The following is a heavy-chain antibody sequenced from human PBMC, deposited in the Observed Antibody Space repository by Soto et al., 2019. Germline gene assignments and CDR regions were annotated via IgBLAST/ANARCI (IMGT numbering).Heavy chain of an antibody. CDR1: GLTFSSYA. J-gene: IGHJ6*03. Sequence: GGSLRLSCAASGLTFSSYAMTWVRQAPGKGLEWVSAISASGGGTYYADSVKGRFTISRDNSKNTLYLQMNSLRAEDTAAYFCAKCGSSSEYYYYMNVWGKGTTVTVSS. CDR2: ISASGGGT. V-gene: IGHV3-23*01. D-gene: IGHD6-6*01. CDR3: AKCGSSSEYYYYMNV.